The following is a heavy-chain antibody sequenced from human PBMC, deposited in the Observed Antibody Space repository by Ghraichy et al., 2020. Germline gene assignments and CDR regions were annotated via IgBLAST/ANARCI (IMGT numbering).Heavy chain of an antibody. J-gene: IGHJ4*02. CDR1: GFTFSSYA. Sequence: LSLTCAASGFTFSSYAMSWVRQAPGKGLEWVSAISGSGGSTYYADSVKGRFTISRDNSKNTLYLQMNSLRAEDTAVYYCAKDKGLIAAAGRGFDYWGQGTLVTVSS. CDR3: AKDKGLIAAAGRGFDY. D-gene: IGHD6-13*01. V-gene: IGHV3-23*01. CDR2: ISGSGGST.